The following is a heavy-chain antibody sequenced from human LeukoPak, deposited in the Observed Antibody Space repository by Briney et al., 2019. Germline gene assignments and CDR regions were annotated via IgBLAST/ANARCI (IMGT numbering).Heavy chain of an antibody. CDR1: GYTFTGYY. D-gene: IGHD1-26*01. Sequence: GASMKVSCKASGYTFTGYYMNWVRQAPGQGLEWTGWINPNSGGTNYAQKFQGGVTMTRDTSISTAYMELSRLRSDDTAVYYCGRGAEWEPFDYWGQGTLVTVSS. J-gene: IGHJ4*02. CDR2: INPNSGGT. CDR3: GRGAEWEPFDY. V-gene: IGHV1-2*02.